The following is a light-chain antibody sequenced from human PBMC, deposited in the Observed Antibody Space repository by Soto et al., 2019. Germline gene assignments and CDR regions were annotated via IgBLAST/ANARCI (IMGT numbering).Light chain of an antibody. CDR1: QGISVH. CDR2: AAF. Sequence: DIQMTQSPSSLSASVGDTVTITCRASQGISVHLNWYQQKPGKVPKLLIYAAFNLQSGVPLRFSGSGSETDFALTISSLQPEDFATYYCQQSYITPYTFGQGTKLEIK. CDR3: QQSYITPYT. V-gene: IGKV1-39*01. J-gene: IGKJ2*01.